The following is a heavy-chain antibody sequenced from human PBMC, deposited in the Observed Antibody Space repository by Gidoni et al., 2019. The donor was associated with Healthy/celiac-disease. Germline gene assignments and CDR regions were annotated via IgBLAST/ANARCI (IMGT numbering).Heavy chain of an antibody. D-gene: IGHD6-19*01. CDR3: AREGGLWLVLVY. Sequence: QVQLQESGPGLVKPSQTLSLTCTVSGCSISSGSYYWSWIRQPAGKGLEWIGRIYTSGSTNYNPSLKSRVTISVDTSKNQFSLKLSSVTAADTAVYYCAREGGLWLVLVYWGQGTLVTVSS. J-gene: IGHJ4*02. CDR1: GCSISSGSYY. CDR2: IYTSGST. V-gene: IGHV4-61*02.